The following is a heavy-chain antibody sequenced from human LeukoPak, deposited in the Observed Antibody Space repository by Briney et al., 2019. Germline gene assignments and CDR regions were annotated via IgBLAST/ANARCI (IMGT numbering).Heavy chain of an antibody. V-gene: IGHV4-39*01. Sequence: SQTLSLTCTVSGASISSGRNYWGWIRQSPGKGLEWIASLYSSGTTHYNPSLQSRVSVSVDTSKNQFSVRLNSLTAADTAVYYCARHLSGTTMAHYFDHWGQGTVVTVSS. CDR2: LYSSGTT. J-gene: IGHJ4*02. CDR3: ARHLSGTTMAHYFDH. CDR1: GASISSGRNY. D-gene: IGHD1-1*01.